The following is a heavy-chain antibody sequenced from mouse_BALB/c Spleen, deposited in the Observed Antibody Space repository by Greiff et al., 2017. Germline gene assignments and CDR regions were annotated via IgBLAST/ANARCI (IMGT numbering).Heavy chain of an antibody. V-gene: IGHV1-54*01. D-gene: IGHD2-14*01. CDR2: INPGSGGT. J-gene: IGHJ2*01. Sequence: VQLQQSGAELVRPGTSVKVSCKASGYAFTNYLIEWVKQRPGQGLEWIGVINPGSGGTNYNEKFKGKATLTADKSSSTAYMQLSSLTSDDSAVYFCARSKNSYYRYDEGNDWGQGTTLTVSS. CDR3: ARSKNSYYRYDEGND. CDR1: GYAFTNYL.